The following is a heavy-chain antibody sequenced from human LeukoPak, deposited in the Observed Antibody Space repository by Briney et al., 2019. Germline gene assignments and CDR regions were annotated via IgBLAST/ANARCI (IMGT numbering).Heavy chain of an antibody. D-gene: IGHD5-12*01. J-gene: IGHJ5*02. V-gene: IGHV1-46*01. CDR2: INPSGGST. CDR1: GYTFTSYY. CDR3: ARDRGFDSGYDYWFDP. Sequence: ASVKVSCKASGYTFTSYYMHWVRQAPGQGLEWMGLINPSGGSTSYAQKFQGRVTMTRDTSTSTVYMELSSLRSEDTAVYYCARDRGFDSGYDYWFDPWGQGTLVTVSS.